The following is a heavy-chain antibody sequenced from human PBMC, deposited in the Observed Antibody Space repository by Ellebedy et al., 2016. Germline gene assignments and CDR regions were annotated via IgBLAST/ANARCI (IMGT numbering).Heavy chain of an antibody. CDR3: ARGDYREYFRH. CDR2: IIPIFGTA. CDR1: GGTFSSYA. V-gene: IGHV1-69*05. D-gene: IGHD4-17*01. Sequence: ASVKVSCKASGGTFSSYAISWVRQAPGQGLEWMGGIIPIFGTANYAQKFQGRVTMTRDTSTSTVYIELSSLRSEDTALYYCARGDYREYFRHWGQGTLVTVSS. J-gene: IGHJ1*01.